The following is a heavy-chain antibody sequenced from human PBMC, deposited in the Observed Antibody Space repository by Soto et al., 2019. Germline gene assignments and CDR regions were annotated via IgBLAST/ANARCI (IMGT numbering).Heavy chain of an antibody. CDR1: GGSFSGYY. V-gene: IGHV4-34*01. Sequence: QVQLQQWGAGLLKPSETLSLTCAVYGGSFSGYYWSWIRQPPGKGLEWIGEVNHSGSTNYNPSLKNRVTISVDTSKNQFSLNLNYVTAADTAVYYGARGPRVVVETDDAFDNWGQGTLVTVSS. D-gene: IGHD3-22*01. CDR2: VNHSGST. J-gene: IGHJ3*02. CDR3: ARGPRVVVETDDAFDN.